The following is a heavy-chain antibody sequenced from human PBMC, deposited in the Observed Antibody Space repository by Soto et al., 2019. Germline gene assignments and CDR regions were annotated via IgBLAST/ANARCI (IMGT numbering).Heavy chain of an antibody. J-gene: IGHJ4*02. V-gene: IGHV1-46*01. Sequence: GASVKVSCKASGYTFTSYYMHWVRQAPGQGLEWMGIINPSGGSTSYAQKFQGRVTMTRDTSTSIVYMELSSLRSDDTAVYYCARDVPYCSSTSCYTMGFDYWGQGTLVTVSS. CDR1: GYTFTSYY. CDR2: INPSGGST. D-gene: IGHD2-2*02. CDR3: ARDVPYCSSTSCYTMGFDY.